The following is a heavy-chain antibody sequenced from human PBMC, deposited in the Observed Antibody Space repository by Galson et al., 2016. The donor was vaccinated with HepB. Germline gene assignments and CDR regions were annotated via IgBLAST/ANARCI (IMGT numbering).Heavy chain of an antibody. J-gene: IGHJ4*02. V-gene: IGHV4-39*07. CDR2: IYYVGNT. CDR3: ARDSEPGKYGSGSGSFDY. Sequence: GKGLEWIGTIYYVGNTYYNPSLKSRVTISVDTSKKQFSLNLSSVTAADTAVYYCARDSEPGKYGSGSGSFDYWGQGTLVTASS. D-gene: IGHD3-10*01.